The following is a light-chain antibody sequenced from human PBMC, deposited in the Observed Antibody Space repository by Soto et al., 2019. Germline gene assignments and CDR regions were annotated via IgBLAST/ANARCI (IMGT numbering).Light chain of an antibody. CDR1: QSVSRY. V-gene: IGKV3-11*01. J-gene: IGKJ4*01. CDR3: QQRFSWPPT. Sequence: EIGLTQSPATLSLSPGERATLSCRASQSVSRYLAWYQQKPGQAPRLVIHDTSTRATGVPDTFSGSGSGTEFTLTISSLAPEDFAIYYCQQRFSWPPTFGGGTNVEIK. CDR2: DTS.